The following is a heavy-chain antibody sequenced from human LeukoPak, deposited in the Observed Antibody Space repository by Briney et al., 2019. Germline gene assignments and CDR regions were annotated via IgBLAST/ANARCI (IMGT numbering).Heavy chain of an antibody. Sequence: SETLSLTCTVSGDSISSSVYYWGWIRQPPGKGLEWIGSIYTGSTYYNPSLKSRVTISIDTSKNQFSLKLRSVTAADTALYYCARRPRLWNAFHIWGQGTMVTVSS. V-gene: IGHV4-39*01. J-gene: IGHJ3*02. CDR2: IYTGST. CDR1: GDSISSSVYY. CDR3: ARRPRLWNAFHI. D-gene: IGHD4/OR15-4a*01.